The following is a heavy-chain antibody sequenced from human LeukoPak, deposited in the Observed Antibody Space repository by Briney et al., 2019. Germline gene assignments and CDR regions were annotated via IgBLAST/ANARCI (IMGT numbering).Heavy chain of an antibody. Sequence: ASVKVSCKASGYTFTSYDINWVRQATGQGLERMGWMNPNSGNTGYAQKFQGRVTMTRNTSISTAYMELSSLRSEDTAVYYCARGRQQWLAYAFDIWGQGTMVTVSS. CDR3: ARGRQQWLAYAFDI. V-gene: IGHV1-8*01. J-gene: IGHJ3*02. D-gene: IGHD6-19*01. CDR1: GYTFTSYD. CDR2: MNPNSGNT.